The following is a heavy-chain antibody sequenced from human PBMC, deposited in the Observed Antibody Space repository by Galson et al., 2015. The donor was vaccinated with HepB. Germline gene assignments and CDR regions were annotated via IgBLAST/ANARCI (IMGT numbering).Heavy chain of an antibody. V-gene: IGHV3-23*01. CDR2: VTIGGYI. Sequence: SLRLSYAASGFTLSGHAMAWVRHAPGKGLEWVSSVTIGGYIYYADSVKGRFTISRDISKNTLYLQMNSLRVEDTAVYYCAQERGCGGTNCHNLRGYWGPGTLVTVSS. J-gene: IGHJ4*02. CDR1: GFTLSGHA. CDR3: AQERGCGGTNCHNLRGY. D-gene: IGHD2-2*02.